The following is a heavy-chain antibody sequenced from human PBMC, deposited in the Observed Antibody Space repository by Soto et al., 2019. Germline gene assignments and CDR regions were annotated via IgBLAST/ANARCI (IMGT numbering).Heavy chain of an antibody. D-gene: IGHD3-22*01. CDR2: ISGSGGST. V-gene: IGHV3-23*01. J-gene: IGHJ4*02. Sequence: GGSLILSCAASGFTFSSYAMSWVRQAPGKGLEWVSAISGSGGSTYYADSVKGRFTISRDNSKNTLYLQMNSLGAQDTAVYYCAKDRDYYDSSGYYHNDYWGQGTLVTVSS. CDR1: GFTFSSYA. CDR3: AKDRDYYDSSGYYHNDY.